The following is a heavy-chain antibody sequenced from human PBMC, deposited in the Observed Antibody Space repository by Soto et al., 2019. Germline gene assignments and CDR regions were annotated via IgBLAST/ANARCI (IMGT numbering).Heavy chain of an antibody. D-gene: IGHD6-19*01. CDR3: ARPLHVAVAGTGDWFDP. CDR1: GYTFTSYA. V-gene: IGHV1-3*01. CDR2: INAGNGNT. J-gene: IGHJ5*02. Sequence: GASVKVSCKASGYTFTSYAMHWVRQAPGQRLEWMGWINAGNGNTKYSQKFQGRVTITRDTSASTAYMELSSLRSEDTAVYYCARPLHVAVAGTGDWFDPWDQGTLVTVSS.